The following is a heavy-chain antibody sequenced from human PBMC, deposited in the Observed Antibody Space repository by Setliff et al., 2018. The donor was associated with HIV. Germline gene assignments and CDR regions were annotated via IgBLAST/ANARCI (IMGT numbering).Heavy chain of an antibody. V-gene: IGHV3-64*02. CDR1: GFAFSYNT. CDR3: VRDTPGSDNASDI. D-gene: IGHD2-21*01. Sequence: PGGSLRLSCAASGFAFSYNTMHWVRQAPGKGLEYVSGITGNGGSIFYADAVRGRFTISRDNSGDMLFLQMASLRPEDMAVYYCVRDTPGSDNASDIWGQGTMVTVSS. J-gene: IGHJ3*02. CDR2: ITGNGGSI.